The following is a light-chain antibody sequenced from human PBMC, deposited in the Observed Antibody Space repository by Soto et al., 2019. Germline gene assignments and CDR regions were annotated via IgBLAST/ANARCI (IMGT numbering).Light chain of an antibody. CDR3: SSYRSGGTFV. J-gene: IGLJ1*01. CDR2: AVS. Sequence: QSALTQPASVSVSPGQSIAISCTGTSSDVGGYNYVSWHQQHPGKAPKVLISAVSNRPSGVSNRFSGSKSGNTASLTISGLQAEDEADYYCSSYRSGGTFVFGSGTKVTVL. CDR1: SSDVGGYNY. V-gene: IGLV2-14*01.